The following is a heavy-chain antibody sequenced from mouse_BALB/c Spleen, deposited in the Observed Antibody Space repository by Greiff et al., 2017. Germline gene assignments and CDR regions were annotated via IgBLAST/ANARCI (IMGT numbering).Heavy chain of an antibody. CDR3: ARRQLGLRSYAMDY. CDR1: GYTFTSYW. CDR2: INPSTGYT. J-gene: IGHJ4*01. D-gene: IGHD3-2*01. V-gene: IGHV1-7*01. Sequence: QVQLQQSGAELAKPGASVKMSCKASGYTFTSYWMHWVKQRPGQGLEWIGYINPSTGYTEYNQKFKDKATLTADKSSSTAYMQLSSLTSEDSAVYYCARRQLGLRSYAMDYWGQGTSVTVSS.